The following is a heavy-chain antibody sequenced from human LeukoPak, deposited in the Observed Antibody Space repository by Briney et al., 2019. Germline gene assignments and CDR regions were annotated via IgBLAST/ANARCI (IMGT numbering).Heavy chain of an antibody. CDR3: ARERTYYYDSSGYLYYYYGMDV. CDR2: IIPILGIA. V-gene: IGHV1-69*04. Sequence: SVKVSCTASGGTFSSYAISWVRQAPGQGLEWMGRIIPILGIANYAQKFQGRVSITADKSTSTAYMELSSLRSEDTAVYYCARERTYYYDSSGYLYYYYGMDVWGQGTTVTVSS. J-gene: IGHJ6*02. CDR1: GGTFSSYA. D-gene: IGHD3-22*01.